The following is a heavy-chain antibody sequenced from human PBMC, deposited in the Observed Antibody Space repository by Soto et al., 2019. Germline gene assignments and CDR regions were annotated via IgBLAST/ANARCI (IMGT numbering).Heavy chain of an antibody. V-gene: IGHV3-33*01. CDR3: ARDRVAYDDSSGYRYHYGMDV. D-gene: IGHD3-22*01. Sequence: QVQLVESGGGVVQPGRSLRLSCAASGFTFSSFGMHWVRQAPGKGLEWVTIIWFDGSIKYYADSVKGRFTISRDNSKNTLYLQMNSLRAEDTAVYYCARDRVAYDDSSGYRYHYGMDVWGQGTTVTVSS. CDR2: IWFDGSIK. CDR1: GFTFSSFG. J-gene: IGHJ6*02.